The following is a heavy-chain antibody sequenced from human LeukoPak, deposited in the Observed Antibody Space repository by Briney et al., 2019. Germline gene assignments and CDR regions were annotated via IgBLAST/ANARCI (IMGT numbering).Heavy chain of an antibody. CDR3: APQYSSIAASDY. CDR1: GFTFSDYY. V-gene: IGHV3-11*04. CDR2: ISSSGSTI. J-gene: IGHJ4*02. Sequence: GGSLRLSCAASGFTFSDYYMSWIRQAPGKGLECVSYISSSGSTIYYADSVKGRFPISRDNAKNSLYLQMNSLRAEDTAVYYCAPQYSSIAASDYWGQGTLVTVSS. D-gene: IGHD6-6*01.